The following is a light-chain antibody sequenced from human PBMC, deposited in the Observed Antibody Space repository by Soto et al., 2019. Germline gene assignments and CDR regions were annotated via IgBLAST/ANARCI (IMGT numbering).Light chain of an antibody. CDR1: QSISSN. J-gene: IGKJ1*01. Sequence: EIVMTQSPATLSASPGERATLSCRASQSISSNLAWYQQKPGQAPRLLIYGASTRATVIPARFSGSGSGTEFTLTISSLQSEDFAVYYCQQYNNWPRTFGQGTKV. CDR3: QQYNNWPRT. CDR2: GAS. V-gene: IGKV3-15*01.